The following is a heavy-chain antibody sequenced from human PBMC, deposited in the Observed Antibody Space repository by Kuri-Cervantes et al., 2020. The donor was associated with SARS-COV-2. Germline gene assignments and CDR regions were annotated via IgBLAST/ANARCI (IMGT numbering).Heavy chain of an antibody. D-gene: IGHD3-9*01. CDR2: ISDSGGAT. Sequence: GGSLRLSCAASGFIFNSFAMSWVRQAPGKGLEWVSGISDSGGATYYADSVKGRFTISRDSSKNTLFLQMNSLRAEDTAVYYCAKYANYDVLTGYYPHYHYRYLDVWGKGTTVTVSS. CDR3: AKYANYDVLTGYYPHYHYRYLDV. CDR1: GFIFNSFA. V-gene: IGHV3-23*01. J-gene: IGHJ6*03.